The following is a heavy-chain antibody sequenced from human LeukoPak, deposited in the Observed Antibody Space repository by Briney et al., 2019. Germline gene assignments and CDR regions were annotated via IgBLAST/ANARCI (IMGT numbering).Heavy chain of an antibody. D-gene: IGHD3-22*01. CDR1: GYTFSSYA. CDR2: IIPIFGTA. Sequence: ASVKVSCKASGYTFSSYAISWVRQAPGQGLEWMGGIIPIFGTANYAQKFQGRVTITADESTSTAYMELSSLRSEDTAVYYCARAHYYDSSGYEGEDYWGQGTLVTVSS. V-gene: IGHV1-69*13. J-gene: IGHJ4*02. CDR3: ARAHYYDSSGYEGEDY.